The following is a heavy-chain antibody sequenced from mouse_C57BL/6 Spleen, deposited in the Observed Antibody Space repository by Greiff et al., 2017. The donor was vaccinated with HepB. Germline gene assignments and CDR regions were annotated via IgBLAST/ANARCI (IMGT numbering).Heavy chain of an antibody. CDR1: GYTFTSYW. Sequence: QVQLKQSGAELVKPGASVKLSCKASGYTFTSYWMQWVKQRPGQGLEWIGEIDPSDSYTNYNQKFKGKATLTVDTSSSTAYMQLSSLTSEDSAVYYCARGSSHYFDYWGQGTTLTVSS. CDR2: IDPSDSYT. CDR3: ARGSSHYFDY. V-gene: IGHV1-50*01. J-gene: IGHJ2*01. D-gene: IGHD1-1*01.